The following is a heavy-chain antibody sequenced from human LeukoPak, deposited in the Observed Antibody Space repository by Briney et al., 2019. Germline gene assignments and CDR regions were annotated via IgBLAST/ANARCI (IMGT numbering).Heavy chain of an antibody. J-gene: IGHJ6*02. CDR3: ARALPAAIYYYYGMDV. V-gene: IGHV4-39*07. Sequence: SETLSLTCTVSGGSISSSSYYWGWIRRPPGTGLEWIGSIYYSGSTYYNPSLKSRVTISVDTSKNQFSLKLSSVTAADTAVYYCARALPAAIYYYYGMDVWGQGTTVTVSS. D-gene: IGHD2-2*01. CDR2: IYYSGST. CDR1: GGSISSSSYY.